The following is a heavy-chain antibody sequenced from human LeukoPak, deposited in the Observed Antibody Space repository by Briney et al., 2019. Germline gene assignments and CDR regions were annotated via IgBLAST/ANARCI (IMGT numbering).Heavy chain of an antibody. D-gene: IGHD2-15*01. J-gene: IGHJ4*02. CDR3: ARVYSRALYN. CDR1: GFTFSTYW. CDR2: ITQDGSEK. V-gene: IGHV3-7*01. Sequence: GGSLRLSCAASGFTFSTYWMTWVHQAPGKGLEWVADITQDGSEKYYVDSVKGRFTISRDNAKNSLYLQMNSLKVEDTAVYYCARVYSRALYNWGQGTLVTVSS.